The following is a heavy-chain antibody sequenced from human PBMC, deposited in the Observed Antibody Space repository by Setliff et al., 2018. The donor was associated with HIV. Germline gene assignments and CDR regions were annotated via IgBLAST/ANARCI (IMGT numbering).Heavy chain of an antibody. V-gene: IGHV4-39*01. D-gene: IGHD3-22*01. CDR3: VRRTSSHGVVAPAAFDI. CDR2: VYYSGTT. Sequence: PSETLSLTCTVSGGSLNSGTYYWGWVRQPPGKGLEWIGNVYYSGTTYYNPSLKSRVTISVDTSKNQFSLKLKSVTTTDTGIYYCVRRTSSHGVVAPAAFDIWGQGTVVTVSS. J-gene: IGHJ3*02. CDR1: GGSLNSGTYY.